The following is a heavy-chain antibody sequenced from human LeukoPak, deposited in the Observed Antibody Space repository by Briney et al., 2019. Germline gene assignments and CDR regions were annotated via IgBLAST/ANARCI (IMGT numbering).Heavy chain of an antibody. J-gene: IGHJ3*02. CDR2: MYSSGST. D-gene: IGHD2-2*01. V-gene: IGHV4-39*07. CDR1: GGSISITSYY. Sequence: SETLSLTCTVSGGSISITSYYWGWIRQPPGKGLEWIGSMYSSGSTYYNPSLKSRVTISVDTSKNQFSLKLSSVTAADTAVYYCAREGDQEAFDIWGQGTMVTVSS. CDR3: AREGDQEAFDI.